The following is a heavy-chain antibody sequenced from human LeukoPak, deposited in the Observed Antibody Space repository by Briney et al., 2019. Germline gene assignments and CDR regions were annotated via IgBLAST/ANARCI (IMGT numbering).Heavy chain of an antibody. CDR1: GFTLSSYS. CDR2: ISSSSSYI. J-gene: IGHJ6*03. Sequence: GGSLRLSCAASGFTLSSYSMNWVRQAPGKGLEWVSSISSSSSYIYYADSVKGRFTISRDNAKNSLYLQMNSLRAEDTAVYYCARDITPYYYMDVWGKGTTVTVSS. D-gene: IGHD3-10*01. CDR3: ARDITPYYYMDV. V-gene: IGHV3-21*01.